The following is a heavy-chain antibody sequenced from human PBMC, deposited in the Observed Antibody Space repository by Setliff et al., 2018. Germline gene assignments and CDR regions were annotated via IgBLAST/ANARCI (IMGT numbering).Heavy chain of an antibody. D-gene: IGHD7-27*01. CDR2: INPNSGNT. Sequence: EASVKVSCKASGYTFTGYYMHWVRQAPGQGLEWMGWINPNSGNTGYAQKFQGRVTMTRNTSISTAYMELSSLRSEDTAVYYCARGGWGSSMDVWGQGTTVTVSS. J-gene: IGHJ6*02. CDR1: GYTFTGYY. V-gene: IGHV1-8*02. CDR3: ARGGWGSSMDV.